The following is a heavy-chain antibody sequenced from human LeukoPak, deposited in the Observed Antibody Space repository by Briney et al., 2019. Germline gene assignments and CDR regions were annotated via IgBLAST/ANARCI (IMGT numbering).Heavy chain of an antibody. J-gene: IGHJ5*02. D-gene: IGHD6-13*01. CDR2: IYHSGST. V-gene: IGHV4-4*02. Sequence: SGTLSLTCAVSGGSISNSNWWSWVRQPPGKGLEWIGEIYHSGSTNYNPSLKSRVTISVDTSKNQFSLKLSSVTAADTAVYYCARDGHPGIAAAGINQNWFDPWGQGTLVTVSS. CDR1: GGSISNSNW. CDR3: ARDGHPGIAAAGINQNWFDP.